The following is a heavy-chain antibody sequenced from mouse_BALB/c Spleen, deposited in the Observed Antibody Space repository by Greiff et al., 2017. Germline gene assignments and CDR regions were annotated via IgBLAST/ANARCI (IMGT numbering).Heavy chain of an antibody. J-gene: IGHJ4*01. CDR3: ARKAMDY. V-gene: IGHV14-1*02. CDR2: IDPENSNT. Sequence: VQLQQSGAELVRPGALVKLSCKASGFNIKDYYMHWVKQRPEQGLEWIGWIDPENSNTIYDPKFQGKASITADTSSNTAYLQLSSLTSEDTAVYYCARKAMDYWGQGTSVTVSS. CDR1: GFNIKDYY.